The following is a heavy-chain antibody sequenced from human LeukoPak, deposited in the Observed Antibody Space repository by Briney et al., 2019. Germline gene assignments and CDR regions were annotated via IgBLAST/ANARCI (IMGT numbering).Heavy chain of an antibody. V-gene: IGHV3-21*01. CDR3: AKSTGWYRSSWYLIS. D-gene: IGHD6-13*01. J-gene: IGHJ4*02. CDR1: GFSLRDYS. CDR2: ISSSSRYT. Sequence: GGSLRLSCAASGFSLRDYSMDWVRQAPGKGLEWVSSISSSSRYTFYVDSVKGRFTISRDNAKNSLYLQMNSLRVEDTAVYYCAKSTGWYRSSWYLISWGQGTLVTVSS.